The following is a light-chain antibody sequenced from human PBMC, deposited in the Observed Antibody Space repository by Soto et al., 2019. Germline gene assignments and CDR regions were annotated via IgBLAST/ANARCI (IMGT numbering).Light chain of an antibody. J-gene: IGLJ3*02. Sequence: QSALTQPPSASGSPGQSVTISCTGTSSDVGAYNYVSWYQQHAGKAPKLVICEVTKRPSGVPDRFSGSKSANTASLTDSGLQGEDEADYYCSSFASSNTWVFGGGTKLTVL. V-gene: IGLV2-8*01. CDR1: SSDVGAYNY. CDR3: SSFASSNTWV. CDR2: EVT.